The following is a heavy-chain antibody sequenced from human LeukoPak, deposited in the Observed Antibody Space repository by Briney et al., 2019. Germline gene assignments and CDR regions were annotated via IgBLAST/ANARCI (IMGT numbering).Heavy chain of an antibody. J-gene: IGHJ4*02. CDR1: GYRFNSYW. CDR2: INPSDSDS. CDR3: ARHLPGGITIFARGEFDY. D-gene: IGHD3-3*01. Sequence: LGESLKISCKGSGYRFNSYWIGWVRQMPGKGLEWMGIINPSDSDSRYSPSFQGQVTISVDKSISTAYLQWGSLKASDTAMYYCARHLPGGITIFARGEFDYWGQGTLVTVSS. V-gene: IGHV5-51*01.